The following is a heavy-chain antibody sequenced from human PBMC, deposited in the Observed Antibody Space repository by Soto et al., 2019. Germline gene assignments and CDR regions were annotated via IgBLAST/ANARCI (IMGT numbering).Heavy chain of an antibody. D-gene: IGHD1-26*01. CDR2: IIPIFGTA. J-gene: IGHJ4*02. V-gene: IGHV1-69*12. Sequence: QVQLVQSGAEVKKPGSSVKVSCKASGGTFSSYAISWVRQAPGQGLEWMGGIIPIFGTATYAQKFQGRVTITADESTITAYMELSSLRSEDPAVYYCARDRSLHSGTKYYFDYWGQGTLVTVSS. CDR1: GGTFSSYA. CDR3: ARDRSLHSGTKYYFDY.